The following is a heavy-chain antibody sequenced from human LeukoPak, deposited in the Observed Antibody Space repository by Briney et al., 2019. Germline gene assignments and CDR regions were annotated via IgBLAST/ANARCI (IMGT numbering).Heavy chain of an antibody. CDR3: ARRQQWLLGGAFDI. Sequence: PSETLSLTCTVSGGSISSSSYYWGWISQPPGKGLEWIGSIYYSGSTYYNPSLKSRVTISVDTSKNQFSLKLSSVTAADTAVYYCARRQQWLLGGAFDIWGQGTMVTVSS. CDR2: IYYSGST. J-gene: IGHJ3*02. CDR1: GGSISSSSYY. D-gene: IGHD6-19*01. V-gene: IGHV4-39*01.